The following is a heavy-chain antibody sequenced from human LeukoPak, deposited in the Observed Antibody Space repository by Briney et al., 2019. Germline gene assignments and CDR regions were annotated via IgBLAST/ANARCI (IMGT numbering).Heavy chain of an antibody. Sequence: ASVKVSCKASGYTFTGYYIHWVRQAPGQGLEWMGWINTNSGGTIYAQKFQGRVTMTRDTSINTAYMELSKLTSDDTAVYYCAREGYGSGSYLWFYWGQGTLVTVSA. D-gene: IGHD3-10*01. CDR1: GYTFTGYY. CDR3: AREGYGSGSYLWFY. J-gene: IGHJ4*02. CDR2: INTNSGGT. V-gene: IGHV1-2*02.